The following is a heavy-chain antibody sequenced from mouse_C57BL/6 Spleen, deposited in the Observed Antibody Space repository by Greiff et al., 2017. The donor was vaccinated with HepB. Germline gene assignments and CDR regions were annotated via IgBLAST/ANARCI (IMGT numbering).Heavy chain of an antibody. CDR2: IDPSDSET. J-gene: IGHJ1*03. CDR1: GYTFTSYW. Sequence: QVQLQQPGAELVRPGSSVKLSCKASGYTFTSYWMHWVKQRPIQGLEWIGNIDPSDSETHYNQKFKDKATLTVDKSSSTAYLQLSSLTSEDSAVYYCGRREYYGSSHCYFDVWGTGTTVTVSS. D-gene: IGHD1-1*01. CDR3: GRREYYGSSHCYFDV. V-gene: IGHV1-52*01.